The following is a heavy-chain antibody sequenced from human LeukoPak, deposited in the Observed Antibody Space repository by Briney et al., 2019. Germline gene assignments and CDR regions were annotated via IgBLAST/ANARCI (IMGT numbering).Heavy chain of an antibody. D-gene: IGHD6-13*01. CDR1: GGTFSSYA. J-gene: IGHJ5*02. V-gene: IGHV1-69*05. Sequence: SVKVSCKASGGTFSSYAISWVRQAPGQGLEWMGGIIPIFGTANYAQKFQGRVTITTDESTSTAYMELSSLRSEDTAVYYCARDPARIAAAGTSVPAMRYNWFDPWGQGTLVTVSS. CDR3: ARDPARIAAAGTSVPAMRYNWFDP. CDR2: IIPIFGTA.